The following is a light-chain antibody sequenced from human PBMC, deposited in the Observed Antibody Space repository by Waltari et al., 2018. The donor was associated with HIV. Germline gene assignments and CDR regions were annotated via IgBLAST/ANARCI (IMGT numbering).Light chain of an antibody. J-gene: IGLJ2*01. CDR1: PSDGGHYNY. CDR2: EVF. CDR3: TSYAGRNIFV. Sequence: QSALTKPPPASGSPGHSVTLPSPGKPSDGGHYNYLSWYQQHPGKAPKLMIYEVFTRPSGVPDRFSGSKSGNTASLTVSGLQAEDEADYYCTSYAGRNIFVFGGGTKLTVL. V-gene: IGLV2-8*01.